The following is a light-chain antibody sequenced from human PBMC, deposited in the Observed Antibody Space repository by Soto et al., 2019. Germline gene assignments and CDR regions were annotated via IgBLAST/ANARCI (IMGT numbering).Light chain of an antibody. Sequence: QSVLTQRASVFGSPGQSITISCTGTSSNVGSYKLVSWYQQHPGKAPKLMIFEVNKRPSGVSNRFSGSKSGNTASLTISGLKVEDEADYYCCSSGGSPTYVFGTGTKVTVL. CDR3: CSSGGSPTYV. J-gene: IGLJ1*01. CDR1: SSNVGSYKL. V-gene: IGLV2-23*02. CDR2: EVN.